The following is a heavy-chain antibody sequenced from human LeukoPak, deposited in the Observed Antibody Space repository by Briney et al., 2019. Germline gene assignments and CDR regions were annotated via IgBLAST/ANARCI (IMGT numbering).Heavy chain of an antibody. CDR2: IYYSGST. CDR3: ARGGYNFDY. J-gene: IGHJ4*02. D-gene: IGHD1-1*01. CDR1: GGSISSYY. Sequence: PETLSLTCTVSGGSISSYYWSWLRQPPGKGLEWIGYIYYSGSTNYNPSLTSRVTISVDTSKNQFSLKLSSVTAADTAVYYCARGGYNFDYWGQGSLVTVSS. V-gene: IGHV4-59*01.